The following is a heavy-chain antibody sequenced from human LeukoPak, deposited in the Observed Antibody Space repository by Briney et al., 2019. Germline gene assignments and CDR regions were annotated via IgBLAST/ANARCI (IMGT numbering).Heavy chain of an antibody. J-gene: IGHJ4*02. CDR2: ISAYSGNT. Sequence: ASVKVSWKASGYTFTTYGISWVRQAPGQGLEWMGWISAYSGNTNYAQKVQGRVTMTTHTSTSTAYMELRSLRSDDAAVYYCARGDGSGWPNFDYWGQGTLVTVSS. D-gene: IGHD6-19*01. CDR3: ARGDGSGWPNFDY. CDR1: GYTFTTYG. V-gene: IGHV1-18*01.